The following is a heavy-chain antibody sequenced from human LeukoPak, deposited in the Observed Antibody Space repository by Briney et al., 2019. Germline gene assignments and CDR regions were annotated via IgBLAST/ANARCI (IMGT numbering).Heavy chain of an antibody. CDR2: ISPNSGGT. V-gene: IGHV1-2*02. CDR3: AREAYDSGSFRTDYYYMDV. D-gene: IGHD3-10*01. Sequence: GASVKVSCKASGYTSTGYYMHWVRQAPGQGLEWMGWISPNSGGTNYAQKFQGRVTMTRDTSISTAYMELSRLRSDDTAVYYCAREAYDSGSFRTDYYYMDVWGKGTTVTISS. J-gene: IGHJ6*03. CDR1: GYTSTGYY.